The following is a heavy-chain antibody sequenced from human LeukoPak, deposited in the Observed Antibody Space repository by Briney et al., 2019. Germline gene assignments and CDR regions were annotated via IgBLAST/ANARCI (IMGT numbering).Heavy chain of an antibody. V-gene: IGHV3-30-3*01. CDR2: TSSDLNVK. CDR1: GFTFRNYV. CDR3: ARFDPDEGSFDY. J-gene: IGHJ4*02. Sequence: GGSLGLSCAASGFTFRNYVIHWVRQAPGKGLEWVAVTSSDLNVKLYADSVKGRFTISRDNSRSTLYLQMNSLRPEDTAVYYCARFDPDEGSFDYWGQGTLVTVSS. D-gene: IGHD3-10*01.